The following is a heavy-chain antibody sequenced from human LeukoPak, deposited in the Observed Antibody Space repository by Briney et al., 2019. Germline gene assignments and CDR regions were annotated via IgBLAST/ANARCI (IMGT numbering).Heavy chain of an antibody. Sequence: SQTLSLTCTVSGGSISSGDYYWSWIRQPPGKGLEWIGYIYYSGSTYYNPSLKSRVTISVDTSKNQFSLKLSSVTAADTAVYYCARAPRDGARHLLHRPIRFDYWGQGTLVTVSS. V-gene: IGHV4-30-4*08. J-gene: IGHJ4*02. D-gene: IGHD5-24*01. CDR2: IYYSGST. CDR3: ARAPRDGARHLLHRPIRFDY. CDR1: GGSISSGDYY.